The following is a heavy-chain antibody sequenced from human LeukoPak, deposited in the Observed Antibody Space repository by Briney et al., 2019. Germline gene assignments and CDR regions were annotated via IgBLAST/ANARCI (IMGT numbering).Heavy chain of an antibody. CDR2: ISSSSSYI. D-gene: IGHD3-22*01. V-gene: IGHV3-21*01. J-gene: IGHJ4*02. CDR3: ARLSYDSSGYYHG. CDR1: GFTFSSYS. Sequence: GGSLRLSCAASGFTFSSYSMNWVRQAPGKGLEWVSSISSSSSYIYYADSVKGRFTISRDNAKNSLYLQMNSLRAEDTAVYYCARLSYDSSGYYHGWGQGTLVTVSS.